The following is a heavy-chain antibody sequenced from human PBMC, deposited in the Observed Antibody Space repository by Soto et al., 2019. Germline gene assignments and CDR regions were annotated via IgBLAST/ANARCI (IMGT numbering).Heavy chain of an antibody. V-gene: IGHV1-69*01. CDR1: GGTFSSYA. Sequence: QVQLVQSVAEVKKPGSSVKVSCKASGGTFSSYAISWGRQAPGQGLEWMGGIIPIFGTANYAQKFQGRVTITADESTSTAYMELSSLSSEDTAVYYCARGGERVVVPAAPFDYWGQGTLVTVSS. CDR3: ARGGERVVVPAAPFDY. D-gene: IGHD2-2*01. J-gene: IGHJ4*02. CDR2: IIPIFGTA.